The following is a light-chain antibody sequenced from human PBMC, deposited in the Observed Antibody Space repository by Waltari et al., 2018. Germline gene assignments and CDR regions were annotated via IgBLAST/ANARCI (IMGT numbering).Light chain of an antibody. CDR1: QGITNY. CDR3: QKYDSVPLT. Sequence: IQMTQSPSSLSASVGDRVPITCRASQGITNYLAWYQQSPGKPPRLLIYSASTLQSGVSSRFSGRGSGTDFTLTISRLQPEDVATYYCQKYDSVPLTFGGGTTVEIK. V-gene: IGKV1-27*01. J-gene: IGKJ4*01. CDR2: SAS.